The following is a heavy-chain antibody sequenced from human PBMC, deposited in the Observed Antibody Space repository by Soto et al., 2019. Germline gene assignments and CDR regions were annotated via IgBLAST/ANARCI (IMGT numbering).Heavy chain of an antibody. CDR2: INPTSGGT. CDR1: GYTFAAYY. CDR3: ARDPDYGDYWGYFFDS. V-gene: IGHV1-2*02. J-gene: IGHJ4*02. Sequence: ALVKVSCKASGYTFAAYYIHWIRQAPGQGLEWMGWINPTSGGTVYAQNFQDRATMTRDTSISTAYMELRRLNSDDTAVYYCARDPDYGDYWGYFFDSWGQGTPVTVSS. D-gene: IGHD4-17*01.